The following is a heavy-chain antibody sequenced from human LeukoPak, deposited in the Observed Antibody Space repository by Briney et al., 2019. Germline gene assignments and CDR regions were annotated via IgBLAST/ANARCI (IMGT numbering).Heavy chain of an antibody. D-gene: IGHD2-21*01. CDR3: ARHIAPDYYYGMDV. J-gene: IGHJ6*02. Sequence: GGSLRLSCAASGFTFDDYGMSWVRQAPGKGLEWVSGINWNGGSTGYADSVKGRFTISRDNAKNSLYLQVNSLRAEDTALYHCARHIAPDYYYGMDVWGQGTTVTVSS. CDR1: GFTFDDYG. CDR2: INWNGGST. V-gene: IGHV3-20*01.